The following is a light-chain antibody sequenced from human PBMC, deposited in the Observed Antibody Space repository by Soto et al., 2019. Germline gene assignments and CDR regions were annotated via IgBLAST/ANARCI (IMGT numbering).Light chain of an antibody. Sequence: EIVLTQSPVTLSLSPGERATLSCRASQSVSSSLAWYQQKPGQAPRLLIYDASNTATGIPARFSGSGSGTDFTLTISSLEPEDFAIYYRQQRSSSITFGQGTRLETK. CDR2: DAS. CDR1: QSVSSS. J-gene: IGKJ5*01. V-gene: IGKV3-11*01. CDR3: QQRSSSIT.